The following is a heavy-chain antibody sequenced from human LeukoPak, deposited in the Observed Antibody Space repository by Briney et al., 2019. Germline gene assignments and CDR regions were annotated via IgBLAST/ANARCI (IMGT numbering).Heavy chain of an antibody. CDR1: GGSISSGSYY. D-gene: IGHD2-15*01. CDR2: IYTSGST. Sequence: SETLSLTCTVSGGSISSGSYYWSWIRQPAGKGLEWIGRIYTSGSTNYNPSLKSRVTMSVDTSKNHFSLRLSSVTAADTAVYYCARVFVYCSGGSCYWGWFDPWGQGTLVTVSS. V-gene: IGHV4-61*02. J-gene: IGHJ5*02. CDR3: ARVFVYCSGGSCYWGWFDP.